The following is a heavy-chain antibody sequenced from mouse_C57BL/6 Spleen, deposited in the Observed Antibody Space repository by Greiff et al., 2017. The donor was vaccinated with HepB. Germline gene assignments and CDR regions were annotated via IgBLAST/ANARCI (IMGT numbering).Heavy chain of an antibody. V-gene: IGHV1-81*01. CDR3: ARSLDGYVAY. CDR2: IYPRSGNT. D-gene: IGHD2-2*01. Sequence: VQLQQSGAELARPGASVKLSCKASGYTFTSYGISWVKQRTGQGLEWIGEIYPRSGNTYYNEKFQGKATLTADKSSSTAYMELRSLTSEDSAVYFCARSLDGYVAYWGQGTLVTVSA. J-gene: IGHJ3*01. CDR1: GYTFTSYG.